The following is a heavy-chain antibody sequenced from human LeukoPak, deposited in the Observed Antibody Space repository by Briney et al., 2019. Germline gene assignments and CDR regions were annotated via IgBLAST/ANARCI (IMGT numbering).Heavy chain of an antibody. D-gene: IGHD4-11*01. V-gene: IGHV3-7*01. CDR1: GFTFTNYW. CDR3: ATNGRYSFYLDY. J-gene: IGHJ4*02. Sequence: GGSLRLSCAASGFTFTNYWMSWVRQAPGKGLGWVANIKQDGSEQDYLDSMKGRFTISRDNSKSTLYMQLNSLRAEDTAVYYCATNGRYSFYLDYWGQGTLVTVSS. CDR2: IKQDGSEQ.